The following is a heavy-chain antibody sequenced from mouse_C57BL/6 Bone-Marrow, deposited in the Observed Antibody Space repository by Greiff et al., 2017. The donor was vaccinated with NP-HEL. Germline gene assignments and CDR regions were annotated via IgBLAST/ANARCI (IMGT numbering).Heavy chain of an antibody. J-gene: IGHJ1*03. CDR3: ARGDYDGYWYFDV. V-gene: IGHV1-19*01. Sequence: EVQLQQSGPVLVKPGASVKMSCKASGYTFTDYYMNWVKQSHGKSLEWIGVINPYNGGTSYNQKFKGKATLTVDKSSSTAYMELNSLTSEDSAVYYCARGDYDGYWYFDVWGTGTTVTVSS. D-gene: IGHD2-4*01. CDR1: GYTFTDYY. CDR2: INPYNGGT.